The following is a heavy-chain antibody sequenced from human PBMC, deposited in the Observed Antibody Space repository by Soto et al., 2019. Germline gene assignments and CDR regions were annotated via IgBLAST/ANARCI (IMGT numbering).Heavy chain of an antibody. CDR3: ARSPGYSTSLCQDLDY. CDR1: GYTFTKYG. D-gene: IGHD6-13*01. Sequence: QVQLVQSGGEVKKHGASVKVSCKASGYTFTKYGTSWVRQAPGPGLEWMEWITAYNGNTNYAEKLQARVTMTTDTSTSTGYLELRSLRSDDTAVHFCARSPGYSTSLCQDLDYWGHGPLVNVSS. CDR2: ITAYNGNT. J-gene: IGHJ4*01. V-gene: IGHV1-18*01.